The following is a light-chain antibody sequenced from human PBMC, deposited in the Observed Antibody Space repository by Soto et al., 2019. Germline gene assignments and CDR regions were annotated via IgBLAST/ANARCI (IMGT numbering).Light chain of an antibody. Sequence: DIQLTQSPSFLSVSVEDNVTINFLASQLIRSSLNWYQQKPGKAPKLLISAASSLQSGVPSRFSGSGSGTDFTPTISRLEPEDFAVYFCYQYDSSPWTFGQGTKVDI. J-gene: IGKJ1*01. CDR1: QLIRSS. CDR2: AAS. CDR3: YQYDSSPWT. V-gene: IGKV1-39*02.